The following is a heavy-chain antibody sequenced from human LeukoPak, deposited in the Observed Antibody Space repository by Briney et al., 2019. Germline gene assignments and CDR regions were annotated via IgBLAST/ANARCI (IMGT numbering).Heavy chain of an antibody. J-gene: IGHJ2*01. CDR1: GGSISSSSYY. CDR3: ASRIAAAEPYWYFDL. V-gene: IGHV4-39*01. D-gene: IGHD6-13*01. CDR2: IYYSGST. Sequence: PSETLSLTCTVSGGSISSSSYYWGWIRQPPGMGLEWIGSIYYSGSTYYSPSLKNRVTTSVDTSKNQFPLKLSSVTAADTAVYYCASRIAAAEPYWYFDLWGRGTLVTVSS.